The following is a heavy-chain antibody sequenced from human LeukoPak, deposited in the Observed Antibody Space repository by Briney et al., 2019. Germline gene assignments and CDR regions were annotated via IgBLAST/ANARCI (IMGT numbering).Heavy chain of an antibody. CDR3: ARGQYYDFWSGYSNYGMDV. CDR2: TNPNSGNT. D-gene: IGHD3-3*01. V-gene: IGHV1-8*01. J-gene: IGHJ6*02. Sequence: ASVKVSCKASGYTFTSYDINWVRQATGQGLEWMGWTNPNSGNTGYAQKFQGRVTMTRNTSISTAYMELSSLRSEDTAVYYCARGQYYDFWSGYSNYGMDVWGQGTTVTVSS. CDR1: GYTFTSYD.